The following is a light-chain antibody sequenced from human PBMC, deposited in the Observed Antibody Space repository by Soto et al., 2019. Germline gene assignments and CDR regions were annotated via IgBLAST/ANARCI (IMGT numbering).Light chain of an antibody. Sequence: DVQMTQAPSSLSAFVGDRVTITCRASQGIAPYLAWFQQKPGKVPKLLIYATSTLQSGVPSRFSGSGSGTXXTXXISSLQPEDVGTYYCQKYHSAPLTFGGGIKVDIK. CDR3: QKYHSAPLT. CDR2: ATS. V-gene: IGKV1-27*01. CDR1: QGIAPY. J-gene: IGKJ4*01.